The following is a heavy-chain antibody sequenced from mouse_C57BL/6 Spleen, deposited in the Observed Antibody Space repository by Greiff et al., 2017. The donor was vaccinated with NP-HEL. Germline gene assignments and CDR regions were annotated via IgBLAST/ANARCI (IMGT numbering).Heavy chain of an antibody. CDR2: ISSGSSTI. Sequence: EVKLMESGGGLVKPGGSLKLSCAASGFTFSDYGMHWVRQAPEKGLEWVAYISSGSSTIYYADTVKGRFTISRDNATNTLFLQMTSLRSEDTAMYYCAKSYYYGSSLYAMDYWGQGTSVTVSS. CDR1: GFTFSDYG. J-gene: IGHJ4*01. CDR3: AKSYYYGSSLYAMDY. D-gene: IGHD1-1*01. V-gene: IGHV5-17*01.